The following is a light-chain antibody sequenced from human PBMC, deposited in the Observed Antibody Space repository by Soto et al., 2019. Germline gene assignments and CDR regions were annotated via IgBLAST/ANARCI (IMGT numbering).Light chain of an antibody. CDR1: QSISNY. V-gene: IGKV1-39*01. Sequence: DFQVTQFPSSLSASLGETITITCRSRQSISNYVNWYQQRPGKAPKALIYGATGLQSGVPSRFSGHGSGTEFTLPLTGLQPEDFATYWCQQAYTIPWTFGQGTKVEAK. J-gene: IGKJ1*01. CDR2: GAT. CDR3: QQAYTIPWT.